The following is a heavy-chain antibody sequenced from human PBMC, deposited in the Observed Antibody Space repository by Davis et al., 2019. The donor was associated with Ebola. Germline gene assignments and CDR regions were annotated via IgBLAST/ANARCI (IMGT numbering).Heavy chain of an antibody. CDR1: GGSFSGYY. CDR2: ISSSSSYI. V-gene: IGHV3-21*01. J-gene: IGHJ4*02. Sequence: GGSLRLSCAVYGGSFSGYYWSWIRQPPGKGLEWVSSISSSSSYIYYADSVKGRFTISRDNAKNSLYLQMNSLRAEDTAVYYCARERAIVYFDYWGQGTLVTVSS. D-gene: IGHD1-26*01. CDR3: ARERAIVYFDY.